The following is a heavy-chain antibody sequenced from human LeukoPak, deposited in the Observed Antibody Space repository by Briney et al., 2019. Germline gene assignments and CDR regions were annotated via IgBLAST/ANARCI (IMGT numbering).Heavy chain of an antibody. CDR1: GFTFSSYA. D-gene: IGHD3-10*01. Sequence: GGSLRLSCAASGFTFSSYAMHWVRQAPGKGLEWVAVISYDGSNKYYADSVKGRFTISRDDSKNTLYLQMNSLRAEDTAVYYCARDYYGSGSSDYWGQGTLVTVSS. J-gene: IGHJ4*02. CDR3: ARDYYGSGSSDY. CDR2: ISYDGSNK. V-gene: IGHV3-30*04.